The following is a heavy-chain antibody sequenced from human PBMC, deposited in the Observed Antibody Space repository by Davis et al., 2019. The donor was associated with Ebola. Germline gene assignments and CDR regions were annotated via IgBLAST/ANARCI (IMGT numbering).Heavy chain of an antibody. D-gene: IGHD3-16*01. CDR3: ATGGYYYYYGMDV. Sequence: QTLSLTCAVYGGSFSGYYWSWIRQPPGKGLEWIGEINHSGSTNYNPSLKSRVTISVDTSKNQFSLKLSSVTAADTAVYYCATGGYYYYYGMDVWGQGTTVTVSS. V-gene: IGHV4-34*01. CDR1: GGSFSGYY. CDR2: INHSGST. J-gene: IGHJ6*02.